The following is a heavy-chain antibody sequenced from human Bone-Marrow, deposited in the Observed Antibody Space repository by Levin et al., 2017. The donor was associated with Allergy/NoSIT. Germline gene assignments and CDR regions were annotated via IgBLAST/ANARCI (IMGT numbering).Heavy chain of an antibody. Sequence: SETLSLTCTVSGGSISSSSYYWGWIRQPPGKGLEWIGSIYYSGSTYYNPSLKSRVTISVDTSKNQFSLKLSSVTAADTAVYYCARTYDYGDPLWYFDLWGRGTLVTVSS. V-gene: IGHV4-39*01. D-gene: IGHD4-17*01. J-gene: IGHJ2*01. CDR1: GGSISSSSYY. CDR3: ARTYDYGDPLWYFDL. CDR2: IYYSGST.